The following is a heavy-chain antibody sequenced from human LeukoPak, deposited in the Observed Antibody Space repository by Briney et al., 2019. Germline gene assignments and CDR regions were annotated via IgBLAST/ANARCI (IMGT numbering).Heavy chain of an antibody. CDR2: IWYDGSNK. D-gene: IGHD2-15*01. Sequence: PGRSLRLSCAASGFTFSSYGMHWVRQAPGKGLEWVAVIWYDGSNKYYADSVKGRFTISRDNSKNTLYLQMNSLRAEDTAVYYCARDSGGSLPDYWGQGTLVTVSS. V-gene: IGHV3-33*01. CDR1: GFTFSSYG. CDR3: ARDSGGSLPDY. J-gene: IGHJ4*02.